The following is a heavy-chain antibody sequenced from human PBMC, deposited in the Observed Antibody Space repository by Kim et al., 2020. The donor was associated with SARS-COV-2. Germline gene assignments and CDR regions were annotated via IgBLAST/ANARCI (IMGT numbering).Heavy chain of an antibody. CDR3: ARLDCSSTSCYSRWFDP. V-gene: IGHV4-59*08. J-gene: IGHJ5*02. CDR2: IYYNGST. D-gene: IGHD2-2*01. Sequence: SETLSLTCTVSGGSISSYYWSWIRQPPGKGLEWIGYIYYNGSTNYNPSLKSRVTISVDTSKNQFSLKLSSVTAADTAVYYCARLDCSSTSCYSRWFDPWGQGTLVTVSS. CDR1: GGSISSYY.